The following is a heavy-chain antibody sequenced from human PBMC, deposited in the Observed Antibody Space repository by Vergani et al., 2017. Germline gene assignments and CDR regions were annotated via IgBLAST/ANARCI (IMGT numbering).Heavy chain of an antibody. CDR2: VFHSGGA. D-gene: IGHD3-16*01. J-gene: IGHJ3*02. Sequence: QLQLQESGPGLVKPSETLSLTCSVSGYSISRGYYWGWIRQPPGKGLEWIATVFHSGGAYYNPSLRRRVTISVETSKNQFSLRLTTLTAADTAVYYCARQFWVSQGVGAFETWGRGTEVSVSS. CDR1: GYSISRGYY. CDR3: ARQFWVSQGVGAFET. V-gene: IGHV4-38-2*02.